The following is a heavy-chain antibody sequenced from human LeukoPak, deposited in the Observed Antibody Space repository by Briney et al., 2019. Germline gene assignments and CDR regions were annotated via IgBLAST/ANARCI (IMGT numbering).Heavy chain of an antibody. CDR1: GFTFSSYG. V-gene: IGHV3-30*18. D-gene: IGHD1-26*01. CDR3: AKDGSVRGPRVGAYDY. CDR2: ISYDGSNK. J-gene: IGHJ4*02. Sequence: GRSLRLSCAASGFTFSSYGMHWVRQAPGKGLEWVAVISYDGSNKYYADSVKGRFTISRDNSKNTLYLQMNSLRAEDTAVYYCAKDGSVRGPRVGAYDYGGQGTLVTVSS.